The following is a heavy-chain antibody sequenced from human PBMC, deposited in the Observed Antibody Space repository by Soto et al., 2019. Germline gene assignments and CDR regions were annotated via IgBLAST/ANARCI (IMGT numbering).Heavy chain of an antibody. CDR1: GFTFSSYG. D-gene: IGHD3-10*01. Sequence: PGGSLRLSCAASGFTFSSYGMHWVRQAPGKGLEWVAVIWYDGSNKYYADSVKGRFTISRDNSKNTLYLQMNSLRAEDTAVYYCAREGGLWFGELLVYFDYWGQGTLVTVSS. CDR2: IWYDGSNK. CDR3: AREGGLWFGELLVYFDY. V-gene: IGHV3-33*01. J-gene: IGHJ4*02.